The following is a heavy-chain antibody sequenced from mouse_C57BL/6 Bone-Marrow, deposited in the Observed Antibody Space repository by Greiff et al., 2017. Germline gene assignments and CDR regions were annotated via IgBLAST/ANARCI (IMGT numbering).Heavy chain of an antibody. V-gene: IGHV5-17*01. CDR1: GFTFSDYG. CDR2: ISSGSSTI. Sequence: EVQVVESGGGLVKPGGSLKLSCAASGFTFSDYGMHWVRQAPEKGLEWVAYISSGSSTIYYADTVKGRFTISRDNAKNTLFLQMTSLRSEDTAMYYCARQLTGTFAYWGQGTLVTVSA. CDR3: ARQLTGTFAY. D-gene: IGHD4-1*01. J-gene: IGHJ3*01.